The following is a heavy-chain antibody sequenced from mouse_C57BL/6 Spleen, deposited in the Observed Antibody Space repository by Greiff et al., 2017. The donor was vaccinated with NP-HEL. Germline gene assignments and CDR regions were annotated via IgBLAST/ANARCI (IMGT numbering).Heavy chain of an antibody. V-gene: IGHV1-81*01. J-gene: IGHJ4*01. Sequence: VQLQQSGAELARPGALVKLSCKAAGYTFTSYGLSWVKQRTGQGLEWIGEIYPRSGNTSYNEKHKGQATQTADKSSSTAYMELRILTSEDSAFFFCARRKDYDYDEGYYYAMDYWGQGTSVPVSS. CDR1: GYTFTSYG. CDR2: IYPRSGNT. D-gene: IGHD2-4*01. CDR3: ARRKDYDYDEGYYYAMDY.